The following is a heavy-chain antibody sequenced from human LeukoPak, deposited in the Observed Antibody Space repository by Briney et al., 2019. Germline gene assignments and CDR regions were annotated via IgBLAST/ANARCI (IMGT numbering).Heavy chain of an antibody. J-gene: IGHJ4*02. CDR3: ARVESAGYDILTGYYPGHFDY. D-gene: IGHD3-9*01. V-gene: IGHV4-59*01. CDR1: GGSISSYY. Sequence: SETLSLTCTVSGGSISSYYWSWIRQPPGKGLEWIGYIYYSGRTNYNPSLKSRVTISVDTSKNQFSLKLSSVTAADTAVYYCARVESAGYDILTGYYPGHFDYWGQGTLVTVSS. CDR2: IYYSGRT.